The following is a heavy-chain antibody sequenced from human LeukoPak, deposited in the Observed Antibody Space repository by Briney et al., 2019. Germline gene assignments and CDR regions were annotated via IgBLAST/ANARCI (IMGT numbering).Heavy chain of an antibody. CDR1: GGSVSSGSYY. CDR3: AREMATTHNWFDP. Sequence: PSETLSLTCTVSGGSVSSGSYYWSWVRQPPGKGLEWIGYIYYSGSTNYNPSLKSRVTISVDTSKNQFSLKLSSVTAADTAVYYCAREMATTHNWFDPWGQGTLVTVSS. D-gene: IGHD5-24*01. V-gene: IGHV4-61*01. CDR2: IYYSGST. J-gene: IGHJ5*02.